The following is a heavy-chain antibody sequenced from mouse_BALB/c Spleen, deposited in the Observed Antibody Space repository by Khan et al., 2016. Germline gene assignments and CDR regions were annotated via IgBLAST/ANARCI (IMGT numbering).Heavy chain of an antibody. Sequence: VQLQQSGPELVKPGTSVKISCKASGYSFTDYFMNWVMQSHGKSLEWIGRINLYNGATFFNQKFKGKATLTVDRSSSTAHMELRSLASEDSAVXYCARNGYGAYFDVWGAGTTVTVSA. J-gene: IGHJ1*01. V-gene: IGHV1-20*02. CDR2: INLYNGAT. D-gene: IGHD1-2*01. CDR1: GYSFTDYF. CDR3: ARNGYGAYFDV.